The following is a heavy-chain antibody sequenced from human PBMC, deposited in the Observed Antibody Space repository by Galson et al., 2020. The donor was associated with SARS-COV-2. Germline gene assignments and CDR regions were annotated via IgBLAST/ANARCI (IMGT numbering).Heavy chain of an antibody. Sequence: GESLKISCAASGFTFSSYAMYWVRQAPGKGLEWVAVISYDGSNKYYADSVKGRFTISRDNSKNTLYLQMNSLRAEDTAVYYCARPYSGSYYGYFDYWGQGTLVTVSS. CDR1: GFTFSSYA. CDR3: ARPYSGSYYGYFDY. J-gene: IGHJ4*02. V-gene: IGHV3-30-3*01. D-gene: IGHD1-26*01. CDR2: ISYDGSNK.